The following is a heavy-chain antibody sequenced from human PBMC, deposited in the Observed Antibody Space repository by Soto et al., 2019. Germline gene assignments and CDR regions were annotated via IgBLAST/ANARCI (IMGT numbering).Heavy chain of an antibody. V-gene: IGHV3-23*01. Sequence: EVQLLESGGGLVQPGGSLRLSCAASGFTFSSYAMSWVRQAPGKGLEWVSAISGSGGSTYYADSVKGRFTISRDNSKNTLYLQMNSLRAEDTAVYYCAKDTTIFGVADPRYYFDYWGQGTLVTVSS. CDR2: ISGSGGST. D-gene: IGHD3-3*01. CDR1: GFTFSSYA. CDR3: AKDTTIFGVADPRYYFDY. J-gene: IGHJ4*02.